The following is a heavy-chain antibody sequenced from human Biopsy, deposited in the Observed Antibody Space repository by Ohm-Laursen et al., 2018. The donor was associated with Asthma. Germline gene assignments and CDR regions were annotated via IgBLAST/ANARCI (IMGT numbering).Heavy chain of an antibody. D-gene: IGHD4-17*01. CDR2: IYYSGGT. J-gene: IGHJ5*02. CDR3: ARTTYGDDGFDP. V-gene: IGHV4-31*03. CDR1: GGSINIGDYY. Sequence: TLSLTCIVSGGSINIGDYYWSWIRQHPVKGLEWIGYIYYSGGTYYNPSLKSRVSISLDTSKNQFSLSLTSVTAADTAVYYCARTTYGDDGFDPWGQGTLVTVSS.